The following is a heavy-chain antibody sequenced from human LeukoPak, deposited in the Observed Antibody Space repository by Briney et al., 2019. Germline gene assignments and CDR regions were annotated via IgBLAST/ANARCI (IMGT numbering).Heavy chain of an antibody. D-gene: IGHD2-21*02. V-gene: IGHV3-33*01. CDR3: ARDLRGIVVVTAMGY. Sequence: GGSLRLSCAASGFTFSSYGMHWVRQAPGKGLEWVAVIWYDGSNKYYADSVKGRFTISRDNSKNTLYLQMNSLRAEDTAVYYCARDLRGIVVVTAMGYWGQGTLVTVSS. CDR1: GFTFSSYG. CDR2: IWYDGSNK. J-gene: IGHJ4*02.